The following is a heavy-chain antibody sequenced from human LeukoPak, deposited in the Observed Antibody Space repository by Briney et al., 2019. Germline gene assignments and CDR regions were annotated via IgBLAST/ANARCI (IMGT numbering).Heavy chain of an antibody. D-gene: IGHD3-9*01. Sequence: SETLSLTCAVYGGSFSGYYWSWIRQPPGKGLEWIGEINHNGSTNYNPSLKSRVTISVDTSKNQFSLKLSSVTAADTAVYYCARGLRAGYYYYGMDVWGQGTTVTVSS. CDR3: ARGLRAGYYYYGMDV. CDR2: INHNGST. CDR1: GGSFSGYY. V-gene: IGHV4-34*01. J-gene: IGHJ6*02.